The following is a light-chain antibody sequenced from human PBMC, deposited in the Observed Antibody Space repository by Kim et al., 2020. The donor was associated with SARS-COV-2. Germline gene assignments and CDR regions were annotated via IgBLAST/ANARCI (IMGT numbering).Light chain of an antibody. V-gene: IGKV1-33*01. CDR1: QDISNY. CDR3: QQYDSLPLT. CDR2: DAS. Sequence: DIQMTQSPSSLSASVGDRVTITCQASQDISNYLNWYQQKPGKAPELLINDASNLETGVPSMFSGSGSGTDFTFTISSLQPEDIATYFCQQYDSLPLTFGGGTKVDIK. J-gene: IGKJ4*01.